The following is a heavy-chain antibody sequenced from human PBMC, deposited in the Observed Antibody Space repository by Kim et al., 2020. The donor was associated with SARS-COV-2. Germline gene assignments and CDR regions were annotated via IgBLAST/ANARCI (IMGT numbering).Heavy chain of an antibody. CDR3: ARYRGSGTFSYYGMDV. Sequence: ASVKVSCKASGYTFTSYAMHWVRQAPGQRLEWMGWINAGNGNTKYSQKFQGRVTITRDTSASTAYMELSSLRSEDTAVYYCARYRGSGTFSYYGMDVWGQGTTVTVSS. CDR2: INAGNGNT. J-gene: IGHJ6*02. CDR1: GYTFTSYA. D-gene: IGHD1-26*01. V-gene: IGHV1-3*01.